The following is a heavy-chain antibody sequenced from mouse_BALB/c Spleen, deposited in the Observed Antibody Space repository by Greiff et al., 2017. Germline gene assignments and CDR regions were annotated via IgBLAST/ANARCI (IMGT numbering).Heavy chain of an antibody. CDR2: IWSGGST. J-gene: IGHJ4*01. CDR3: ARNHDYYGSSEYAMDY. D-gene: IGHD1-1*01. CDR1: GFSLTSYG. Sequence: VKLMESGPGLVQPSQSLSITCTVSGFSLTSYGVHWVRQSPGKGLEWLGVIWSGGSTDYNAAFISRLSISKDNSKSHVFFKMNSLQANDTAIYYCARNHDYYGSSEYAMDYWGQGTSVTVSS. V-gene: IGHV2-2*02.